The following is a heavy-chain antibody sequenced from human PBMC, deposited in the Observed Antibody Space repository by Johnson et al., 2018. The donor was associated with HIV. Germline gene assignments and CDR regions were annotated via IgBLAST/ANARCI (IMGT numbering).Heavy chain of an antibody. J-gene: IGHJ3*02. V-gene: IGHV3-30*04. Sequence: QVQLVESGGGVVQPGRSLRLSCAASGFTFSSYAMHWVRQAPGKGLEWVALISYDGGEKYYADSVKGRFTISRDNSKNTLYLQMNSLRAEDTAVYYCAKGASITMIVAVVRAFDIWGQGTMVTVSS. CDR2: ISYDGGEK. CDR3: AKGASITMIVAVVRAFDI. D-gene: IGHD3-22*01. CDR1: GFTFSSYA.